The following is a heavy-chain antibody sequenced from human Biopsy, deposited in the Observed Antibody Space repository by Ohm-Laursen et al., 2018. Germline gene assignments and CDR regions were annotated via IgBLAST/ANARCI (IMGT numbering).Heavy chain of an antibody. V-gene: IGHV1-2*02. CDR2: INCKTDAT. D-gene: IGHD2-8*01. CDR3: ARGPLNGQKHFDY. CDR1: SYTFTDYN. J-gene: IGHJ4*02. Sequence: SVKASCKASSYTFTDYNIHWMRQAPGQGLEWLGYINCKTDATNYAQKFQGTVTMHRDTSISTAYLELGSLRSADTAIYCCARGPLNGQKHFDYWGQGSLVTVSS.